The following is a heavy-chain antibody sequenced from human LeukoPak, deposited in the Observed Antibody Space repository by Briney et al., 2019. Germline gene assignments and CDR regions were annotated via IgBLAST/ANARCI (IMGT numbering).Heavy chain of an antibody. CDR2: ISFDGKNT. J-gene: IGHJ4*02. V-gene: IGHV3-30*18. Sequence: GRSLRLSCAGSGFNFNNSGMHWVRQAPGKGLEWVAVISFDGKNTHYAGSVKGRFTTSRDNSNNTVYLQMNSLRPKDTAVYYCAKDLPAETKMGGFDFWGQGALVTISS. D-gene: IGHD4-11*01. CDR3: AKDLPAETKMGGFDF. CDR1: GFNFNNSG.